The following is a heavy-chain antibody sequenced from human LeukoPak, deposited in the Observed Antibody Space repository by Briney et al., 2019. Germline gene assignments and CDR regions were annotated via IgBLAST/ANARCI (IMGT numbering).Heavy chain of an antibody. CDR1: GYTFTGYY. CDR2: INPNSGGT. D-gene: IGHD6-13*01. CDR3: ARGPPDSSSWYLDNDAFDI. J-gene: IGHJ3*02. Sequence: ASVKVSCKASGYTFTGYYMHWVRQAPGQGLEWMGWINPNSGGTNYAQKLQGRVTMTRDTSISTAHMELSRLRSDDTAVYYCARGPPDSSSWYLDNDAFDIWGQGTMVTVSS. V-gene: IGHV1-2*02.